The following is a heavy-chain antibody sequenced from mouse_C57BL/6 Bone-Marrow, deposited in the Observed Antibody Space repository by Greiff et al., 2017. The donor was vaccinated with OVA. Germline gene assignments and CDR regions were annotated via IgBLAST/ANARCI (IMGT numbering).Heavy chain of an antibody. V-gene: IGHV1-52*01. CDR3: ARYGFLDVDAMDY. J-gene: IGHJ4*01. CDR2: IDPSDSET. CDR1: GYTFTSYW. Sequence: QVQLQQPGAELVRPGSSVKLSCKASGYTFTSYWMHWVKQRPIQGLEWIGNIDPSDSETHYNQKFKDKATLTVDKSSSTAYMQLSSLTSEDSAVYYCARYGFLDVDAMDYWGQGTSVTVSS. D-gene: IGHD1-1*01.